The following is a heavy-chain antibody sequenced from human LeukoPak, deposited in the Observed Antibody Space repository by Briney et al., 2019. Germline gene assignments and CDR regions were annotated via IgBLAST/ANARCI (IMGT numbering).Heavy chain of an antibody. CDR1: GSTFSHAW. V-gene: IGHV3-15*01. Sequence: GGSLRLSCAASGSTFSHAWMSWVRQAPGKGLEWVARVKSKAHGETTDYAAPVKGRFTISRDDSKNTLYLQMNSLNTEDTAVHFCTTLGFDPWGQGTLVTVSS. J-gene: IGHJ5*02. CDR2: VKSKAHGETT. CDR3: TTLGFDP.